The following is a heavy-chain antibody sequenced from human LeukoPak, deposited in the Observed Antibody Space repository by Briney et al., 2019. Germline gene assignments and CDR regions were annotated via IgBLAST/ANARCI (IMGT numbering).Heavy chain of an antibody. J-gene: IGHJ4*02. CDR3: ARGWKYRNGYTVTELGSGYFDY. Sequence: SETLSLTCSVSGGSISSYYWNWIRQPPGKGLEWIGYIYYSGRTNYSPSLKSRVTISVDTSKNQFSLKLSSVTAADTAVYYCARGWKYRNGYTVTELGSGYFDYWGQGTLVTVSS. D-gene: IGHD5-18*01. V-gene: IGHV4-59*01. CDR2: IYYSGRT. CDR1: GGSISSYY.